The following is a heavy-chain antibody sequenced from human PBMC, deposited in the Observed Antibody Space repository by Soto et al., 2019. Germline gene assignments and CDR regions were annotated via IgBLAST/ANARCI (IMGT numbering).Heavy chain of an antibody. CDR3: AREPMVRAAHGFDI. CDR2: INPNSIGT. Sequence: QVQLVQSGAEVKKPGASVKVSCKASGYTFTGHYMHWVRQAPGQGLEWMGWINPNSIGTNYAQKVQVRVTMTRDTSINTAYMEVSRLRSDDTAVYYCAREPMVRAAHGFDIWGQGTMVTVSS. J-gene: IGHJ3*02. D-gene: IGHD3-10*01. V-gene: IGHV1-2*02. CDR1: GYTFTGHY.